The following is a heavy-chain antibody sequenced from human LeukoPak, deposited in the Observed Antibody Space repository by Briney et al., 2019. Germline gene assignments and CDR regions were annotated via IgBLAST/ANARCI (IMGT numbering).Heavy chain of an antibody. Sequence: ASLKLSCTASGVTFNSYTFSWVRQAPGQGLEWMGGIIPIFGTSNYAQTFQGRVTITADKSTNTAYMELSSLRSEDTAVYYCVRAPYGDYSNPYWYFDLWGRGTLVTVSS. CDR2: IIPIFGTS. J-gene: IGHJ2*01. CDR1: GVTFNSYT. D-gene: IGHD4-11*01. CDR3: VRAPYGDYSNPYWYFDL. V-gene: IGHV1-69*06.